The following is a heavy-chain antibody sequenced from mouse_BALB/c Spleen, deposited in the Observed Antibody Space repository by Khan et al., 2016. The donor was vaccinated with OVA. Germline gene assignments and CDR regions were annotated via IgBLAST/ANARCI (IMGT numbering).Heavy chain of an antibody. V-gene: IGHV3-2*02. CDR3: ARDYGSSYLFFDY. J-gene: IGHJ2*01. CDR2: ITYSGST. D-gene: IGHD1-1*01. Sequence: EVQLQESGPGLVKPSQSLSLTCTVTGYSITSDYAWHWIRQFPGNKLEWMAYITYSGSTGYNPSLKSRISTTRDTSKTQFFLPLNSVTTEDTATKYCARDYGSSYLFFDYWGQGTTLTVSS. CDR1: GYSITSDYA.